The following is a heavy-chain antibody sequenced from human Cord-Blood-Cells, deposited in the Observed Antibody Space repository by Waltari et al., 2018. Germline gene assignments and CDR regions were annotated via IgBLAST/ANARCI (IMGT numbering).Heavy chain of an antibody. CDR2: INHSGNT. J-gene: IGHJ4*02. V-gene: IGHV4-34*01. Sequence: QVQLQPWGAGLLKPSETLSLPCADYGGSLSGYYWSWISQPAGKGLEWIGEINHSGNTNYTPAPKCRVTISVDTAKNQVSLKLGLVPAADTAVYYCARGPAQRDGYNDYWGQGTLVTVSS. CDR1: GGSLSGYY. D-gene: IGHD5-12*01. CDR3: ARGPAQRDGYNDY.